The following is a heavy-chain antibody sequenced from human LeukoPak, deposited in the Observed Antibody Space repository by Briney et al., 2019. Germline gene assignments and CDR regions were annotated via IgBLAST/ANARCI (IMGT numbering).Heavy chain of an antibody. CDR1: GFTFSSYG. V-gene: IGHV3-30*02. J-gene: IGHJ6*03. D-gene: IGHD1-26*01. CDR3: AKGRGWEASYYYYYMDV. Sequence: GGSLRLSCAASGFTFSSYGIHWVRQAPGKGLEWVAFIRYDGSNKYYTDSVKGRFTISRDNSKNTLYLQMNSLRAEDTAVYYCAKGRGWEASYYYYYMDVWGKGTTVTVSS. CDR2: IRYDGSNK.